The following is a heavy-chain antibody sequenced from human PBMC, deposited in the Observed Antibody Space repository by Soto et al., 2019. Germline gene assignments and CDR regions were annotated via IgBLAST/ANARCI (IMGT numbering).Heavy chain of an antibody. J-gene: IGHJ4*02. Sequence: ESLKISCKGSGYSFNNYWIGWVRQMPGKGLEWMGIIYPADSDTRYSPSFQGQVTISADKSISTAFLQWSSLKASDTAMYYCARNFGLWSRSIDYWGQGSLGTVSS. CDR3: ARNFGLWSRSIDY. CDR2: IYPADSDT. CDR1: GYSFNNYW. D-gene: IGHD3-3*01. V-gene: IGHV5-51*01.